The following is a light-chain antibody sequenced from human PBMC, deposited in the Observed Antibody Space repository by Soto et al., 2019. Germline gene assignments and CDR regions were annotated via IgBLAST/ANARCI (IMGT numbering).Light chain of an antibody. CDR2: DTT. CDR3: LLSYTGSREVV. V-gene: IGLV7-46*01. CDR1: TGAVNSGNY. Sequence: QAVVTQEPSLTVSPGGTVTLTCGSSTGAVNSGNYPYWFQQKPGQATRTLIYDTTTKPSWTPARFSGSLLGGKAALTLSGARPEDEADYYCLLSYTGSREVVFGGGTKLTVL. J-gene: IGLJ2*01.